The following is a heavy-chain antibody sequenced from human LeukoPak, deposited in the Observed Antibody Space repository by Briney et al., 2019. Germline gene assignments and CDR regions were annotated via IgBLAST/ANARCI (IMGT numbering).Heavy chain of an antibody. J-gene: IGHJ4*02. D-gene: IGHD5-24*01. V-gene: IGHV3-48*03. CDR2: VSSSGSTI. CDR3: ARGSRQRRDGLTGIFDN. CDR1: GFIFSSYD. Sequence: GGSLRLSCAASGFIFSSYDMNWVRQAPGKGLEWVSYVSSSGSTIHYADSVKGRFTISRDNAKNSLYLQMSILRAEDTAVYYCARGSRQRRDGLTGIFDNWGQGTLVTVSS.